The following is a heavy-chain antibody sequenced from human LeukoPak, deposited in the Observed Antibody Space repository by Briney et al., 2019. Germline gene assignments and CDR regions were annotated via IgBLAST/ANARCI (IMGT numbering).Heavy chain of an antibody. CDR1: GFTFSSYW. Sequence: GGSLRLSCVASGFTFSSYWVTWVRQAPGKGLEWVANIKKDGREKYYVDSVKGRFTISRDNARNSLYLQMNSLRIEDTAFYYCARDASRIVGATTDFDYWGQGTLVTVSS. CDR2: IKKDGREK. CDR3: ARDASRIVGATTDFDY. D-gene: IGHD1-26*01. V-gene: IGHV3-7*03. J-gene: IGHJ4*02.